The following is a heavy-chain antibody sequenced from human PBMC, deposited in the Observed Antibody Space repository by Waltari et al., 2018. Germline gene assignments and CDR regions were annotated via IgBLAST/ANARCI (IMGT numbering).Heavy chain of an antibody. J-gene: IGHJ6*02. V-gene: IGHV1-69*05. CDR3: AREGGAARVNYYYYGMDV. CDR1: GGTFSSYA. CDR2: IIPIFGTA. D-gene: IGHD6-6*01. Sequence: QVQLVQSGAEVKKPGSSVKVSCKASGGTFSSYAISWVRPTPGQGLEWMGGIIPIFGTANYAQKFQGRVTITTDESTSTAYMELSSLRSEDTAVYYCAREGGAARVNYYYYGMDVWGQGTTVTVSS.